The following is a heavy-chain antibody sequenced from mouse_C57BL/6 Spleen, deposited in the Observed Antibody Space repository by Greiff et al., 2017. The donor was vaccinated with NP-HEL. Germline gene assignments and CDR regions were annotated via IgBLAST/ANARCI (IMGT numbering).Heavy chain of an antibody. V-gene: IGHV1-80*01. D-gene: IGHD1-1*01. Sequence: VKLQESGAELVKPGASVKISCKASGYAFSSYWMNWVKQRPGKGLEWIGQIYPGDGDTNYNGNFKGKFTLSADKSSSTAYMQLSSLTSEDSEVYSCARRSEADYCDSSYYFDYWGQGTTLTVSS. CDR3: ARRSEADYCDSSYYFDY. J-gene: IGHJ2*01. CDR2: IYPGDGDT. CDR1: GYAFSSYW.